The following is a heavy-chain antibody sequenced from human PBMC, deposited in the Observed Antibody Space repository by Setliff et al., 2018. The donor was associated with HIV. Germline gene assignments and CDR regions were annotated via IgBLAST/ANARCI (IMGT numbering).Heavy chain of an antibody. CDR1: GGSINSGGYY. J-gene: IGHJ4*01. D-gene: IGHD3-10*01. V-gene: IGHV4-61*09. CDR2: IYISGST. Sequence: PSETLSLTCTVSGGSINSGGYYWNWIRQPAGKGLEWIGHIYISGSTNYNPSRKSRVSISVDTSKNQFSLKLNSVTAADTAVYYCARVFYYSAGSYSLDYWGQETLVTVSS. CDR3: ARVFYYSAGSYSLDY.